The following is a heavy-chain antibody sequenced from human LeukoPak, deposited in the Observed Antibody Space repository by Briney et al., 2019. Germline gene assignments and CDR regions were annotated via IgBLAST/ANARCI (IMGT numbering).Heavy chain of an antibody. J-gene: IGHJ6*04. Sequence: GGSLRLSCAASGFTFSSYGMHWVRQAPGKGLEWVAVISYDGSNKYYADSVKGRFTISRDNSKNTLYLQMNSLRAEDTAVYYCAKDLEDIVVVVAATLTNYYYYGMDVWGRGTTVTVSS. CDR1: GFTFSSYG. D-gene: IGHD2-15*01. CDR2: ISYDGSNK. CDR3: AKDLEDIVVVVAATLTNYYYYGMDV. V-gene: IGHV3-30*18.